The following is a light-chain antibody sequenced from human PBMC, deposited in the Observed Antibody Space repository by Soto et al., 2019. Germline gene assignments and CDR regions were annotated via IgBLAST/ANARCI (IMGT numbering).Light chain of an antibody. CDR1: QSVSSY. CDR2: DAS. J-gene: IGKJ4*01. V-gene: IGKV3-11*01. Sequence: GFTISPATLSLPQGEGATLSCRASQSVSSYLAWYQQKPGQAPRLLIYDASNRATGIPARFSGSGSGTDFTLTISSLEPEDFAVYYCQHRSNWPLTFGRGTKVDI. CDR3: QHRSNWPLT.